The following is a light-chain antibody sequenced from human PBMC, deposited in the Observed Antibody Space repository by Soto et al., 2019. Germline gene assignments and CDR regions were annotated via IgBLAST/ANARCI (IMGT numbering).Light chain of an antibody. Sequence: EIVMTQSPATLSVSPGERATLSCRASQSVGSNLAWYQQKPGQAPRLLIYGSSTRATGIPARFSGSGSGTEFTLTISSLQSEDFAIYFCQQYHNWPPDRTFGQGTKVEIK. CDR3: QQYHNWPPDRT. CDR1: QSVGSN. CDR2: GSS. J-gene: IGKJ1*01. V-gene: IGKV3-15*01.